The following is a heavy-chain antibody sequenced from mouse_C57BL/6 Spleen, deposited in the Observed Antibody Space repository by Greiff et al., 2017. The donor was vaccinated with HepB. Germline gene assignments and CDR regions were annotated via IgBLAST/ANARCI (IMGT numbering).Heavy chain of an antibody. CDR3: ARIDYGSSYEWYFDV. J-gene: IGHJ1*03. CDR1: GYSFTDYN. Sequence: EVHLVESGPELVKPGASVKISCKASGYSFTDYNMNWVKQSNGKSLEWIGVINPNYGTTSYNQKFKGKATLTVDQSSSTAYMQLNSLTSEDSAVYYCARIDYGSSYEWYFDVWGTGTTVTVSS. D-gene: IGHD1-1*01. CDR2: INPNYGTT. V-gene: IGHV1-39*01.